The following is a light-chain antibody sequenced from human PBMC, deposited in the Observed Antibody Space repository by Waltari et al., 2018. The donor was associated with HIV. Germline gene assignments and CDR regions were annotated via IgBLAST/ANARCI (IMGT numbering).Light chain of an antibody. J-gene: IGKJ1*01. V-gene: IGKV1-39*01. Sequence: DIQMNQSPSSLSASVGDRVTITCRASQTISTYLNWYQQKPGKAPNLLIYAAFNLQSGVPSRFSGSGAGTDFTLTISSLQPEDFASYYCQQSYKAPRTFGQGTKVEIK. CDR1: QTISTY. CDR2: AAF. CDR3: QQSYKAPRT.